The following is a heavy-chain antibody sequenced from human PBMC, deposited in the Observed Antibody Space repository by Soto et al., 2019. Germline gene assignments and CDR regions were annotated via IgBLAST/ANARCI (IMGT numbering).Heavy chain of an antibody. Sequence: PGGSLRLSCAASGFTFSSFAMHWVRQSPGRGLEWVSMVSDGGGNVYYADSVKGRFSISRDNYRDIVYLQISSLTSDDTGVYYCEKDFERSAFDHWGQGTRVTVSS. V-gene: IGHV3-23*01. D-gene: IGHD3-3*01. CDR3: EKDFERSAFDH. CDR2: VSDGGGNV. CDR1: GFTFSSFA. J-gene: IGHJ4*02.